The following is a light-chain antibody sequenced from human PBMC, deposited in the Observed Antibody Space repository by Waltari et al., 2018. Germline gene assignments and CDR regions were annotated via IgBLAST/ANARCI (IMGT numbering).Light chain of an antibody. CDR3: NSRDGSGSLLGNV. CDR2: GKN. Sequence: SSELIQDPAVSVALGQTVRITCQGDTLRNFYATWYHQKPGQAPVRVIYGKNNGPSGIPDRFSASSSGKTAALIIAGTQAEDEAAYSCNSRDGSGSLLGNVFGPGTRVTVL. J-gene: IGLJ1*01. V-gene: IGLV3-19*01. CDR1: TLRNFY.